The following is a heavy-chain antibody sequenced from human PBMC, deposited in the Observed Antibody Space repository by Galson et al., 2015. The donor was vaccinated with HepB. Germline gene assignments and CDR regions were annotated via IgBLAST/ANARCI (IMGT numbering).Heavy chain of an antibody. J-gene: IGHJ4*02. D-gene: IGHD2-2*01. CDR1: GFTFSSYA. CDR3: ASLVPAAIGAVWVDY. V-gene: IGHV3-30-3*01. Sequence: SLRLSCAASGFTFSSYAMHWVRQAPGKGLEWVAVISYDGSNKYYADSVKGRFTISRDNSKNTLYLQMNSLRAEDTAVYYCASLVPAAIGAVWVDYWGQGTLVTVSS. CDR2: ISYDGSNK.